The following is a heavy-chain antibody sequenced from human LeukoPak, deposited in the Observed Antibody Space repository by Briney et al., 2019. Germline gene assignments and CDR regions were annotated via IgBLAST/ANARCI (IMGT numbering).Heavy chain of an antibody. CDR3: ARAYYSTSWFPH. CDR2: INHSGST. J-gene: IGHJ5*02. V-gene: IGHV4-34*01. D-gene: IGHD3-10*01. CDR1: GGSFSGYY. Sequence: SETLSLTCAVYGGSFSGYYWSWIRQPPGKGLEWIGEINHSGSTNYNPSLKSRVTISVDTSKNQFSLKLSSVTAADTAVYYCARAYYSTSWFPHWGQGALVTVSS.